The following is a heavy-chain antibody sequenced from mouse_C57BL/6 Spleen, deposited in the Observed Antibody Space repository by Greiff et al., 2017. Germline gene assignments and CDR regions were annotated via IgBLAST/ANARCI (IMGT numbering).Heavy chain of an antibody. CDR1: GYTFTDYY. V-gene: IGHV1-26*01. D-gene: IGHD4-1*01. Sequence: VQLQQSGPELVKPGASVKISCKASGYTFTDYYMNWVKQSHGKSLEWIGDLNPNNGGTSYNQKFKGKATLTVDKSSSTAYMELRSLTSEDSAVYYCARGGTNWVYFDYWGQGTTLTVSS. CDR3: ARGGTNWVYFDY. J-gene: IGHJ2*01. CDR2: LNPNNGGT.